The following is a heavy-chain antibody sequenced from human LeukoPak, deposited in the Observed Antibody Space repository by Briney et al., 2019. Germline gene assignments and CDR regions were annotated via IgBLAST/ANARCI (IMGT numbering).Heavy chain of an antibody. CDR2: INPNSGGT. CDR1: GYTFTGYY. V-gene: IGHV1-2*02. D-gene: IGHD6-13*01. J-gene: IGHJ4*02. CDR3: ARDLSRQIAAAGTF. Sequence: ASVKVSCKASGYTFTGYYMRWVRQAPGQGLEWMGWINPNSGGTNYAQKFQGRVTMTRDTSISTAYMELSRLRSDDTAVYYCARDLSRQIAAAGTFWGQGTLVTVSS.